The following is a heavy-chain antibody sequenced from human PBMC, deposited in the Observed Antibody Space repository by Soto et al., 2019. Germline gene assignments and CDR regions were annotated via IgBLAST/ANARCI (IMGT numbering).Heavy chain of an antibody. V-gene: IGHV5-51*01. CDR3: ARIYEWLLPPNYYYGMDV. Sequence: GESLKISCKGSGYSFTSYWIGWVRQMPGKGLEWMGIIYPGDSDTRYSPSFQGQVTISADKSISTAYLQWSSLKASDTAMYYCARIYEWLLPPNYYYGMDVWGQGTTVTVSS. D-gene: IGHD3-22*01. J-gene: IGHJ6*02. CDR2: IYPGDSDT. CDR1: GYSFTSYW.